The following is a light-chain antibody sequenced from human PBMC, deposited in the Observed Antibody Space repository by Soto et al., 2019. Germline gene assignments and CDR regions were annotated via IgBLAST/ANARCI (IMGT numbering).Light chain of an antibody. J-gene: IGLJ7*01. CDR2: EVT. Sequence: QSALTQPPSASGSPGQSVTISCTGSSSDIGGYDFVSWYQQHPGKAPKLMIFEVTKRPSGVPDRFSGSKSGNTASLTVSGLQADDEGDYYCSSYAGSNNLGFGGGTQLTVL. V-gene: IGLV2-8*01. CDR1: SSDIGGYDF. CDR3: SSYAGSNNLG.